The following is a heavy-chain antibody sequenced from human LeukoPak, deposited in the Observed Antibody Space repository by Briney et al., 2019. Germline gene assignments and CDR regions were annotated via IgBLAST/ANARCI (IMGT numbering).Heavy chain of an antibody. CDR3: AELGITMIGGV. CDR1: GFTFSSYG. Sequence: GGSLRLSCAASGFTFSSYGMHWVRQAPGKGLEWVAFIRLDGSNKYYADSVRGRFTISRDNAKNSLYLQMNSLRAEDTAVYYCAELGITMIGGVWGKGTTVTISS. J-gene: IGHJ6*04. V-gene: IGHV3-30*02. D-gene: IGHD3-10*02. CDR2: IRLDGSNK.